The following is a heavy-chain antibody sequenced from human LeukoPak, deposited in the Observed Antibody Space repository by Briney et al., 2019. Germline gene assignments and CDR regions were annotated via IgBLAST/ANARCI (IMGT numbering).Heavy chain of an antibody. CDR3: AKYYYDSSGNYDY. CDR2: IIPIFGTA. V-gene: IGHV1-69*01. Sequence: ASVKVSCKASGGTFSSYAIGWVRQAPGQGLEWMGGIIPIFGTANYAQKFQGRVTITADESTSTAYMELSSLRSEDTAVYYCAKYYYDSSGNYDYWGQGTLVTVSS. CDR1: GGTFSSYA. J-gene: IGHJ4*02. D-gene: IGHD3-22*01.